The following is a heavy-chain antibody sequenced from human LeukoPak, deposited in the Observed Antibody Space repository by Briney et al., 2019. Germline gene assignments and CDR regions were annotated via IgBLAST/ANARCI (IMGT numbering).Heavy chain of an antibody. CDR1: GASVSNGSSY. CDR2: IYYSGNT. Sequence: SETLSLTCTVSGASVSNGSSYWGWIRQPPGKGLEWIGSIYYSGNTNYNPSLKSRVTISVDTSKNQFSLKLSSVTAADTAVYYCARQGVFNWFDPWAREPWSPSPQ. CDR3: ARQGVFNWFDP. J-gene: IGHJ5*02. V-gene: IGHV4-39*07.